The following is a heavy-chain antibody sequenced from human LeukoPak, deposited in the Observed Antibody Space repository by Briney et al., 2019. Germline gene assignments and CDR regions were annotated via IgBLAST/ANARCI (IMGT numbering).Heavy chain of an antibody. J-gene: IGHJ4*02. CDR1: GASISSAY. V-gene: IGHV4-59*08. Sequence: PSGTLSLTCLVSGASISSAYWPWLRQPPGKGLEWIGYIHHSGRAIDNPSLETRITRSVDMSKNQISPKLTSVTVADTAVYYGARHMTGIVVAGSGFDFWGQGTLVTVSS. D-gene: IGHD3-10*01. CDR3: ARHMTGIVVAGSGFDF. CDR2: IHHSGRA.